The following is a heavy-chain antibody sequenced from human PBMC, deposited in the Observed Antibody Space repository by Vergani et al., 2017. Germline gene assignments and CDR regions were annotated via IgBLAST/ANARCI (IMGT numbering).Heavy chain of an antibody. V-gene: IGHV3-33*08. J-gene: IGHJ6*03. CDR2: IWYDGSNK. Sequence: QVQLVESGGGVVQPGRSLRLSCAASGFTFSSYAMHWVRQAPGKGLEWVAVIWYDGSNKYYADSVKGRFTISRDNSKNTLYLQMNSLRAEDTAVYYCARDPLYGDYGGYYYMDVWGKGTTVTVSS. D-gene: IGHD4-17*01. CDR1: GFTFSSYA. CDR3: ARDPLYGDYGGYYYMDV.